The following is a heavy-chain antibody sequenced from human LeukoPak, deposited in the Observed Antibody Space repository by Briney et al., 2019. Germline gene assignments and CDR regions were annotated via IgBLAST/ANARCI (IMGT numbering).Heavy chain of an antibody. CDR3: ARGRATVTTHWFDP. CDR2: MNPNSGNT. CDR1: GYTFTSYD. V-gene: IGHV1-8*03. J-gene: IGHJ5*02. D-gene: IGHD4-11*01. Sequence: ASVKVSCQASGYTFTSYDINWVRQATGQGLEWMGWMNPNSGNTSYAQKFQGRVTITRNTSISTAYMELNSLRSEDTAVYYCARGRATVTTHWFDPWGQGTVVTVSS.